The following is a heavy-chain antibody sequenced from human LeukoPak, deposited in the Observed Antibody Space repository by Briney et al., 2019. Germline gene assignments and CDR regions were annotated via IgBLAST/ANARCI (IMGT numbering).Heavy chain of an antibody. D-gene: IGHD3-10*01. CDR2: IHTGGTT. J-gene: IGHJ4*02. V-gene: IGHV3-53*01. CDR1: GFDISYSY. Sequence: GGSLRLSCAASGFDISYSYVGWVRQAPGKGLEWVSVIHTGGTTHYADSVKGRFTISKDNSNNTVYLQMNSVGVEDTAVYYCARVWFGYFFQWGQGALVTVSS. CDR3: ARVWFGYFFQ.